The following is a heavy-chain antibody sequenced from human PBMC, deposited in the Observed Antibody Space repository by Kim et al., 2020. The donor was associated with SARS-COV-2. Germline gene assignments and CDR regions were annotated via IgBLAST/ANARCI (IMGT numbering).Heavy chain of an antibody. CDR1: GYTFTGYY. J-gene: IGHJ6*02. CDR3: AREGAYYYGSGSYRVEDYYFGMEV. CDR2: INPNSGGP. Sequence: ASVKVSCKASGYTFTGYYMHWVRQAPGQGLEWMGWINPNSGGPNYAQKFQGWVTMTRDTSISTAYMELSRLRSDDTAVYYCAREGAYYYGSGSYRVEDYYFGMEVWGQGTTVTVSS. D-gene: IGHD3-10*01. V-gene: IGHV1-2*04.